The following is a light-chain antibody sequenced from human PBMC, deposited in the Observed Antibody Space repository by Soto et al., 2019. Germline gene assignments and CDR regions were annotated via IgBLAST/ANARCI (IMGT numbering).Light chain of an antibody. Sequence: DIQMTQSPSSLSASVGDRVTITCRASQGISNYLAWYQQKPGKVPQLLVYSASVLQSGVPSRFSGSGSETDFTLTISSLQPEDGATYYCQNYNSALWTFGQGTKVEIK. V-gene: IGKV1-27*01. CDR2: SAS. J-gene: IGKJ1*01. CDR3: QNYNSALWT. CDR1: QGISNY.